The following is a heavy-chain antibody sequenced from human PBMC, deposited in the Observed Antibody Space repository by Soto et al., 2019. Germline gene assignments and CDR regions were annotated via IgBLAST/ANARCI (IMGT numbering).Heavy chain of an antibody. CDR2: ISYDGSNK. Sequence: PGGSLRLSCAASGFTFSSNAMHWVRQAPGKGLEWVAVISYDGSNKYYADSVKGRFTISRDNSRDTLSLQMNSLRAEDTAVYYCARDMVATLYYYYYGMDVWGQGTTVTAP. J-gene: IGHJ6*02. D-gene: IGHD5-12*01. CDR3: ARDMVATLYYYYYGMDV. V-gene: IGHV3-30-3*01. CDR1: GFTFSSNA.